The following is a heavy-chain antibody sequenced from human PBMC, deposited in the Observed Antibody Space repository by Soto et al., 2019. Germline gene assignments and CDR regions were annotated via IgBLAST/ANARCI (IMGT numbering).Heavy chain of an antibody. Sequence: LSPTCTVSGGSISSGDYYWSWIRQPPGKGLEWIGYIYYSGSTYYNPSLKSRVTISVDTSKNQFSLKLSSVTAADTAVYYCARDTAYSSSAAFDYWGQGTLVTVSS. V-gene: IGHV4-30-4*01. CDR1: GGSISSGDYY. CDR3: ARDTAYSSSAAFDY. D-gene: IGHD6-6*01. J-gene: IGHJ4*02. CDR2: IYYSGST.